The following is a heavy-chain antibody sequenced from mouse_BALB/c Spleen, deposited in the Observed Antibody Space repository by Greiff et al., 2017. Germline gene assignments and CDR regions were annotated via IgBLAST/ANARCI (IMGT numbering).Heavy chain of an antibody. V-gene: IGHV2-6-7*01. D-gene: IGHD2-14*01. J-gene: IGHJ4*01. Sequence: VHLVESGPGLVAPSQSLSITCTVSGFSLTGYGVNWVRQPPGKGLEWLGMIWGDGSTDYNSALKSRLSISKDNSKSQVFLKMNSLQADDTAIYYCARKGVPGAMDYWGQGTSVTVSS. CDR2: IWGDGST. CDR3: ARKGVPGAMDY. CDR1: GFSLTGYG.